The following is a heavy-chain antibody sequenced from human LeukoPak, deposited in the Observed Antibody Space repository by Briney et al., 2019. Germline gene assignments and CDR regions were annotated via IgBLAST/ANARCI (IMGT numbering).Heavy chain of an antibody. CDR1: GYTFTSYD. CDR3: AREGQLAPSGNWFDP. V-gene: IGHV1-8*03. Sequence: ASVKVSCKASGYTFTSYDINWVRQATGQGLEWMGWMNPNSGNTGYAQKFQGRVTITRNTSISTAYMELSSLRSEDTAVYYCAREGQLAPSGNWFDPWGQGTLVTVSS. J-gene: IGHJ5*02. CDR2: MNPNSGNT. D-gene: IGHD6-6*01.